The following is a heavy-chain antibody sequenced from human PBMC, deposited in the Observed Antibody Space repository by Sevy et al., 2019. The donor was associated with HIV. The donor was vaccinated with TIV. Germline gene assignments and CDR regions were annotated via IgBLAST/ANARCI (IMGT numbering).Heavy chain of an antibody. V-gene: IGHV1-69*13. CDR2: IIPIFGTA. CDR1: GGTFSSYA. CDR3: ARAKDPYGSGSYYNFDY. J-gene: IGHJ4*02. D-gene: IGHD3-10*01. Sequence: ASVKVSCKASGGTFSSYAISWVRQAPGQGLEWMGGIIPIFGTANYAQTFQGRVTITADESTSTAYMELSSLRSEDTAVYYCARAKDPYGSGSYYNFDYWGQGTLVTVSS.